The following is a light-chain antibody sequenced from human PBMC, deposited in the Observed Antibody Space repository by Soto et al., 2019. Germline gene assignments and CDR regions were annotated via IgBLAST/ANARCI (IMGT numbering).Light chain of an antibody. V-gene: IGKV3-20*01. CDR1: QSVSSY. J-gene: IGKJ1*01. Sequence: EIVMTQSPATLSVSPGERATLSCRASQSVSSYLAWYQQKPGQAPRLLIYGASSRATGIPDRFSGSGSGTDFTLTISRLEPEDFAVYYCQKYGSSPTWTFGQGTKVDIK. CDR3: QKYGSSPTWT. CDR2: GAS.